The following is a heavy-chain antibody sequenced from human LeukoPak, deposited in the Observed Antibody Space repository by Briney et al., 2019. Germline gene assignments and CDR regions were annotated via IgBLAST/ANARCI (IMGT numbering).Heavy chain of an antibody. CDR2: GHYSGTT. Sequence: SETLSLTCAVSGVSISSYYWSRVRQPPRKGLEWIGYGHYSGTTYYNSSLKSRVTMSVDTSKNQFSLKLTSVTAADTAVYYCVRHIGGTTSDYWGQGTLVTVSS. J-gene: IGHJ4*02. V-gene: IGHV4-59*08. CDR1: GVSISSYY. CDR3: VRHIGGTTSDY. D-gene: IGHD1-7*01.